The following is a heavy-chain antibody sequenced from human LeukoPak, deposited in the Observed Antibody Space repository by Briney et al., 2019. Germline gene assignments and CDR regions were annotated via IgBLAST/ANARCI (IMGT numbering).Heavy chain of an antibody. CDR3: AKRPGYCSSTSCYYYYYMDV. J-gene: IGHJ6*03. CDR2: ISGSGTST. D-gene: IGHD2-2*01. Sequence: GGSLRLSCAASGFTFSSYAMRWVRQAPGKGLEWVSAISGSGTSTYYADSVKGRFTISRDNSKNTLYMQMNSLRGDDTAVYYCAKRPGYCSSTSCYYYYYMDVWGDGATVTVSS. CDR1: GFTFSSYA. V-gene: IGHV3-23*01.